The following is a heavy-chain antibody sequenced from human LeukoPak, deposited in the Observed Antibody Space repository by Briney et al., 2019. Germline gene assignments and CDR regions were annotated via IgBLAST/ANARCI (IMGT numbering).Heavy chain of an antibody. J-gene: IGHJ4*02. D-gene: IGHD6-13*01. Sequence: SETLSLTCTVSGGSISSSTYYWAWIRQPPGRGLEYIGSIYYSGNTYYNPSLKSRVTMAVDTSKNQFSLKLSSVTAADTAVYYCATIVAAAARGFFDYWVQGTLVTVSS. V-gene: IGHV4-39*01. CDR3: ATIVAAAARGFFDY. CDR1: GGSISSSTYY. CDR2: IYYSGNT.